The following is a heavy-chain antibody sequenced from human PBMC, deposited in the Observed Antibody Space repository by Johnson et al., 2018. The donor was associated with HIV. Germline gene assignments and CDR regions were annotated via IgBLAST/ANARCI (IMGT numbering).Heavy chain of an antibody. J-gene: IGHJ3*02. D-gene: IGHD2-21*01. Sequence: VQLVESGGGLVQPGGSLRLSCATSGFTFINYWMHWVRQGPGKGLVWVSRVNSDGSSTSYADSVKGRFTISRENAKNTLYLQLNSLRAEDTAVYYCARPRRLFEGHDAFDIWGQGTMVTVSS. CDR1: GFTFINYW. CDR3: ARPRRLFEGHDAFDI. CDR2: VNSDGSST. V-gene: IGHV3-74*01.